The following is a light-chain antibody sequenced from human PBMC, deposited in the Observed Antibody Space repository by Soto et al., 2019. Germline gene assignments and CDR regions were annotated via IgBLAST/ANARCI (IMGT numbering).Light chain of an antibody. J-gene: IGKJ2*01. V-gene: IGKV3-20*01. CDR2: GAS. Sequence: ENVLTQFPGTLSLSPGDTATLSCRARQTIFNSYLAWYQQKPGQAPRLLIYGASSRATGIPDRFSGGGSGTDFTLTITRLEPEDLAVYYCQQYGSSYTFGQGTKLEMK. CDR3: QQYGSSYT. CDR1: QTIFNSY.